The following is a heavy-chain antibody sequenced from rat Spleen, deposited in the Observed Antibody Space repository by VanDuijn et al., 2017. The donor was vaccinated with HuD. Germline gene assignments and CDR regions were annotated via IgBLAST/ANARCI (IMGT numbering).Heavy chain of an antibody. CDR1: GSTLHSYW. V-gene: IGHV5-58*01. J-gene: IGHJ3*01. Sequence: EVQLEKSGGGLVQPGRSLKLCCVASGSTLHSYWMYWIRQDPGKGLELVSSINTDGGANYYPDSLKGRFTISRDNAKNTVYLQMSGLRSEDTATYYCVKGSDWFAYWGQGTLVTVSS. CDR3: VKGSDWFAY. CDR2: INTDGGAN.